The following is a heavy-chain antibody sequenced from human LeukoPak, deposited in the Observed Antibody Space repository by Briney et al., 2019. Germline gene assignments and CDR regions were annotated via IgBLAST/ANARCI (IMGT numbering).Heavy chain of an antibody. Sequence: GGSLRLSCAASGFTFSSYAMSWVRQAPGKGLEWASAISGSGGSTYYADSVKGRFTISRDNSKNTLYLQMNSLRAEDTAVYYCAKPQTAAAGNYYYYGMDVWGQGTTVTVSS. J-gene: IGHJ6*02. V-gene: IGHV3-23*01. CDR2: ISGSGGST. CDR3: AKPQTAAAGNYYYYGMDV. CDR1: GFTFSSYA. D-gene: IGHD6-13*01.